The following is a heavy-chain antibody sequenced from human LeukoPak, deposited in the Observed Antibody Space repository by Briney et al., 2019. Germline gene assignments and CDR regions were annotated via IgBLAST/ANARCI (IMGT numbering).Heavy chain of an antibody. J-gene: IGHJ3*02. CDR1: GGSISSGGYY. CDR3: ARAGDSSGYYPDAFDI. Sequence: PQALSLTCTVSGGSISSGGYYWSWIRQHPAKGLEWIGYIYYSGSTYYNPSLESRVTISVDTSKNQFSLKLSSVTAADTAVYYCARAGDSSGYYPDAFDIWGQGTMVTVSS. CDR2: IYYSGST. V-gene: IGHV4-31*03. D-gene: IGHD3-22*01.